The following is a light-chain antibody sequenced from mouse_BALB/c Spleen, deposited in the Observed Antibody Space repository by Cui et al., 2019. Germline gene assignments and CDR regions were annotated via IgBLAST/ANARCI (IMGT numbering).Light chain of an antibody. CDR1: ENVDIYGNSF. CDR2: LTS. J-gene: IGKJ5*01. V-gene: IGKV3-10*01. CDR3: QQNNEDPPT. Sequence: NIVLTQSPASLAVSLGQRATISCRASENVDIYGNSFIHWFQQKPGQPPKLLIYLTSNLESGVPARFSGSGSRTDFTLTIDPVEADDAATYYCQQNNEDPPTFGAVTKLELK.